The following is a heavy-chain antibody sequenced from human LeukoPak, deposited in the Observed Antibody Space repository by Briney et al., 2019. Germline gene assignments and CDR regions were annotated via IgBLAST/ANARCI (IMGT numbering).Heavy chain of an antibody. CDR3: TKDSSGDYYPSAS. J-gene: IGHJ5*02. CDR1: GFTFSIYA. V-gene: IGHV3-23*01. CDR2: ITGRGGGT. Sequence: SGGSLRLSCAASGFTFSIYAMTWVRQTPGKGLELVSTITGRGGGTYYADSVKGRFTISRDNSKDTLYLQLNSLRGEDTAIYYCTKDSSGDYYPSASWGQGTLVTVSS. D-gene: IGHD4-17*01.